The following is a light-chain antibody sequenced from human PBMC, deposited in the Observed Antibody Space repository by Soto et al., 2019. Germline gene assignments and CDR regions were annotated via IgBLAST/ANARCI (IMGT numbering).Light chain of an antibody. CDR1: STDVGRYNY. V-gene: IGLV2-14*01. J-gene: IGLJ1*01. CDR2: DVS. CDR3: SSYTSSSTYV. Sequence: QSVLTQPASVSGSPGQSITISCTGTSTDVGRYNYVSWYQQHPGKAPKLMIYDVSNRPSWVSNRFSGSKSGNTASLTISGLQAEDEADYYCSSYTSSSTYVFGTGTKVTVL.